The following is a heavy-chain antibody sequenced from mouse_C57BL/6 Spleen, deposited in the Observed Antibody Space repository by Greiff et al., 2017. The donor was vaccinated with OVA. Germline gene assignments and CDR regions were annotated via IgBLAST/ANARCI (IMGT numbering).Heavy chain of an antibody. Sequence: EVQGVESGEGLVKPGGSLKLSCAASGFTFSSYAMSWVRQTPEKRLEWVAYISSGGDYIYYADTVKGRFTISRDNARNTLYLQMSSLKSEDTAMYYCTRADYGSVGRDWYFDVWGTGTTVTVSS. CDR3: TRADYGSVGRDWYFDV. V-gene: IGHV5-9-1*02. D-gene: IGHD1-1*01. J-gene: IGHJ1*03. CDR2: ISSGGDYI. CDR1: GFTFSSYA.